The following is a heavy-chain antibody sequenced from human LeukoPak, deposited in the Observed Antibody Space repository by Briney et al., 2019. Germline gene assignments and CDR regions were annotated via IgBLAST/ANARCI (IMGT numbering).Heavy chain of an antibody. J-gene: IGHJ4*02. CDR3: AKEEAFSSSWTDY. D-gene: IGHD6-13*01. Sequence: GGPLRLSCAASGFTFSSYAMSRVRQAPGKGLEWVSTISGSGGTTYYADSVRGRFTISRDNSKNTLYLQMNTLRAEDTAVYYCAKEEAFSSSWTDYWGQGTLVTVSS. CDR1: GFTFSSYA. CDR2: ISGSGGTT. V-gene: IGHV3-23*01.